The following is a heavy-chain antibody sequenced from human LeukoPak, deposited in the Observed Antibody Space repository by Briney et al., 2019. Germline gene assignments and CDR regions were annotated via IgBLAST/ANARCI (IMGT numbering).Heavy chain of an antibody. D-gene: IGHD3-10*01. Sequence: SETLSLTCTVSGVSISSYYWGWIRQPAGKGLEWIGRVYTSGSTNYNPSLKSRVTISVDTSKNQFSLKLSSVTAADTAVYYCARGRYYYGSGSYYISAYYFDYWGQGTLVTVSS. CDR1: GVSISSYY. CDR3: ARGRYYYGSGSYYISAYYFDY. V-gene: IGHV4-4*07. J-gene: IGHJ4*02. CDR2: VYTSGST.